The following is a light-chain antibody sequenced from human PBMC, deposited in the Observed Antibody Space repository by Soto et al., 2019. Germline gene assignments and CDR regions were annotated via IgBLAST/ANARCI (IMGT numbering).Light chain of an antibody. CDR2: EGS. V-gene: IGLV2-23*01. CDR3: CSYAGSRGLV. J-gene: IGLJ2*01. CDR1: SSDVGSYNL. Sequence: QSALTQPASVSGSPGQSITISCTGTSSDVGSYNLVSWYQQHPGKAPKLMIYEGSKRPSGVSNRSSGSKSGNTASLTISGLQAEDEADYYCCSYAGSRGLVFGGGTKLTVL.